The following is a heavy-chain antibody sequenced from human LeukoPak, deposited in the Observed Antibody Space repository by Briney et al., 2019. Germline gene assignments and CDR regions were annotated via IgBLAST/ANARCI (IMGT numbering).Heavy chain of an antibody. CDR1: GGTFSSYA. V-gene: IGHV1-69*04. CDR3: ARSEYGDGYYYYGMDV. J-gene: IGHJ6*02. CDR2: IIPILGIA. Sequence: SVKVSCKASGGTFSSYAISWVRQAPGQGLEWMGRIIPILGIANYAQKFQGRVTITADKSTSTAYMELSSLRSEDTAVYYCARSEYGDGYYYYGMDVWGQGTTVTVSS. D-gene: IGHD4-17*01.